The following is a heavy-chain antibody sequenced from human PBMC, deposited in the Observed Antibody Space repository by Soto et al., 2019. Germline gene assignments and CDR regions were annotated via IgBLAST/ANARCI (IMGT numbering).Heavy chain of an antibody. CDR1: GYTFTSYD. CDR3: ARQLGYCTNGVCPGGNWFDP. J-gene: IGHJ5*02. CDR2: MNPNSGNI. V-gene: IGHV1-8*01. D-gene: IGHD2-8*01. Sequence: ASVKVSCKASGYTFTSYDINWVRQATGQGLEWMGWMNPNSGNIGYAQKFQGRVTMTRNTSISTAYMELSSLRSEDTAVYYCARQLGYCTNGVCPGGNWFDPWGQGTLVTVSS.